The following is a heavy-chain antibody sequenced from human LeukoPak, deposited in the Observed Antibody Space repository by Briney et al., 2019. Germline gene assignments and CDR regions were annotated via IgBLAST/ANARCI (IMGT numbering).Heavy chain of an antibody. CDR3: ARGYYCSSTSCYSYRFDP. V-gene: IGHV4-34*01. CDR1: GVSFSGYY. CDR2: INRSGST. Sequence: SETLSLTFAVYGVSFSGYYWSWLRQPPGKGLEWVGEINRSGSTNYNPSLKSRVTISVDTSKNQFSLKLSSVTAADTAVYYCARGYYCSSTSCYSYRFDPWGQGTLVTVSS. D-gene: IGHD2-2*02. J-gene: IGHJ5*02.